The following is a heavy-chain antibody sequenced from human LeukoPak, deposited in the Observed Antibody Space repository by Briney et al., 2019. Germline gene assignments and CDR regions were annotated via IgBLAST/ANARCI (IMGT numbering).Heavy chain of an antibody. CDR1: GFSFSDYN. CDR2: ISSSSNFI. V-gene: IGHV3-21*01. Sequence: GGSLRLSCAASGFSFSDYNMNWVRQAPGKGLEWVSSISSSSNFIYYADSVKGRFTIFRDNAKNSLYLEVNSPRADDTAVYYCARDGQTSVSPDDYWGQGTLVTVSS. CDR3: ARDGQTSVSPDDY. J-gene: IGHJ4*02.